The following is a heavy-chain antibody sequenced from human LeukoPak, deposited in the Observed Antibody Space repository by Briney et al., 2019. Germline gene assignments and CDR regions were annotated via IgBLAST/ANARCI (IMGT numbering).Heavy chain of an antibody. J-gene: IGHJ4*02. CDR2: IYYSGST. CDR3: ARRPPYYYDSSGSDYFDY. Sequence: SETLSLTCTVSGGSIISSSYYWGWIRQPPGKGLEWIGSIYYSGSTYYNPSLKSRVTISVDTSKNQFSLKLSSVTAADTAVYYCARRPPYYYDSSGSDYFDYWGQGTLVTVSS. D-gene: IGHD3-22*01. CDR1: GGSIISSSYY. V-gene: IGHV4-39*01.